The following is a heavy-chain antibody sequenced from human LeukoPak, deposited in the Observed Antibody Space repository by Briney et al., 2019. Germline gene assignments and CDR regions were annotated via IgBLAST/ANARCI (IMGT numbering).Heavy chain of an antibody. CDR2: ISYDGSNK. Sequence: GGSLRLSCAASGFTFTRYGMSWVRQAPGKGLEWVAVISYDGSNKYYANSVKGRFTISRDNSKNTLYLQMNSLRAEDTAVYYCARRAGAYSHPYDYWGQGTLVTVSS. D-gene: IGHD4/OR15-4a*01. V-gene: IGHV3-30*03. CDR3: ARRAGAYSHPYDY. CDR1: GFTFTRYG. J-gene: IGHJ4*02.